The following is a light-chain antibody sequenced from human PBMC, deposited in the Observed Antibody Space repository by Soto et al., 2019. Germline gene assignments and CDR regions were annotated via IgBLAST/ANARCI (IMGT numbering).Light chain of an antibody. V-gene: IGLV2-14*01. CDR1: SGDIGAYHY. CDR2: AVN. CDR3: FSYTTSDTVL. J-gene: IGLJ2*01. Sequence: QSALTQAASVSGSPGQSITISCTGTSGDIGAYHYVSWYQQRPGKAPKLMIYAVNNRPSGISNRFSGSKSGNTASLTISGLQAEDEAVYYCFSYTTSDTVLFGGGTKLTVL.